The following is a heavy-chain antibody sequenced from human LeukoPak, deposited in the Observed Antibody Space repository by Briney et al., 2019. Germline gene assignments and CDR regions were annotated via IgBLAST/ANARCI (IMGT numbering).Heavy chain of an antibody. CDR1: GLSFSTFA. CDR3: VRTFRSPDWFDP. D-gene: IGHD2/OR15-2a*01. CDR2: IYSGGST. Sequence: GGSLRLSCAASGLSFSTFAMSWVRQGPGKGLEWVSVIYSGGSTYYADSVKGRFTISRDNSKNTLYLQMNSLRAEDTAVYYCVRTFRSPDWFDPWGQGTLATVYS. V-gene: IGHV3-66*02. J-gene: IGHJ5*02.